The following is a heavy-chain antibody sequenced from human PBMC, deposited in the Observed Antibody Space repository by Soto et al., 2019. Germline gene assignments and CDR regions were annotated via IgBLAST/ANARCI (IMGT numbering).Heavy chain of an antibody. CDR2: IRAYNGNT. V-gene: IGHV1-18*01. J-gene: IGHJ6*02. CDR1: GYTFTSYG. CDR3: ARNLPTMDV. Sequence: QVQLVQSGAEVKKPGASVKVSCKASGYTFTSYGISWVRQTPGQGLEWMGWIRAYNGNTTYAQKLQGRVTMTTHTSTRTAYMELRSLGSDGTAVYYCARNLPTMDVWGQGTTVTVSS.